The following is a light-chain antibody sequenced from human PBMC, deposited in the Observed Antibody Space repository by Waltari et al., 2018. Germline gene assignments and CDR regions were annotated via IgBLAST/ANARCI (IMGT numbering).Light chain of an antibody. CDR3: QSYDDNNRRV. J-gene: IGLJ3*02. V-gene: IGLV6-57*04. CDR2: EDT. Sequence: NFMLTQPHSVSESPGKTVTISCTRSSGSIASNYVQWYQQRPGSAPTTVIYEDTQRPSGVPYRFSGSIDSSSNSASLTISGLKTEDEADYYCQSYDDNNRRVFGGGTKLTVL. CDR1: SGSIASNY.